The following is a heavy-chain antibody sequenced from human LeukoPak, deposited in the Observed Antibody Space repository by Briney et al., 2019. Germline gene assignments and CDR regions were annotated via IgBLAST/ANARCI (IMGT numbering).Heavy chain of an antibody. CDR3: ARVGAAKRDFDS. CDR1: GGSISSYY. V-gene: IGHV4-59*08. Sequence: PSETLSLTCTVSGGSISSYYWSWIRQPPGKGLEWIGDIYYSGSINYNPSLKSRVTISVDTSKNHFSLRLSSVTAADTAVYYCARVGAAKRDFDSWGQGILVTVSS. D-gene: IGHD1-26*01. CDR2: IYYSGSI. J-gene: IGHJ4*02.